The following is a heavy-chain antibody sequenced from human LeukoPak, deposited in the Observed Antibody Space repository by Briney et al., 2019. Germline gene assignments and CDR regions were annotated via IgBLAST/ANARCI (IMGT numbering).Heavy chain of an antibody. CDR3: AVLLRTLQLLDF. Sequence: GASVKVSCKAAGYTFGNYGIKWVRQAPGQGLEWVGWISGFNGNTNYAQNFHDRVTMTTDTSTTTAYMELRNLRSDDTAMYYCAVLLRTLQLLDFWGQGTLVTVAS. CDR2: ISGFNGNT. V-gene: IGHV1-18*01. D-gene: IGHD3-10*01. J-gene: IGHJ4*02. CDR1: GYTFGNYG.